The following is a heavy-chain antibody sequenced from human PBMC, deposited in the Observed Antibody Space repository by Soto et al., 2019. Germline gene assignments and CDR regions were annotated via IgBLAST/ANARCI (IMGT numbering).Heavy chain of an antibody. CDR1: GGSISSGGYS. J-gene: IGHJ4*02. CDR2: MYHSGST. V-gene: IGHV4-30-2*01. CDR3: ARAVSSGYYHHQYFDY. D-gene: IGHD3-22*01. Sequence: PSETLSLTCAVSGGSISSGGYSWSWIRQPPGKGLEWIGYMYHSGSTYYNPSLKSRVTISIDRSKNQFSLKLSSVTAADTAVYYCARAVSSGYYHHQYFDYWGQGTLVTVSS.